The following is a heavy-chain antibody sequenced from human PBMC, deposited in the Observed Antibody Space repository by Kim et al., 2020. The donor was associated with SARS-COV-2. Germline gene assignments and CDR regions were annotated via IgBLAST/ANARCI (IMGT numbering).Heavy chain of an antibody. Sequence: GGSLRLSCAASGFIFRNFWMSWVRQVPGKGLEGVANINQDGREQYYLDSVKGRFTISRDNSQNSLHLQLNSLRAEDTAIYYCARDQWTTGYWGQGTLVTV. J-gene: IGHJ1*01. V-gene: IGHV3-7*01. CDR3: ARDQWTTGY. CDR1: GFIFRNFW. D-gene: IGHD6-19*01. CDR2: INQDGREQ.